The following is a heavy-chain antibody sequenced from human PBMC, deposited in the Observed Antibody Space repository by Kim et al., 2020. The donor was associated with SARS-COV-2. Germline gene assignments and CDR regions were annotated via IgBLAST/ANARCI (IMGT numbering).Heavy chain of an antibody. CDR3: TRIPATTLAFWDAFDI. D-gene: IGHD1-1*01. V-gene: IGHV3-73*01. Sequence: VKGRFTSSRDNSKNTAYLEMSGLKTEDTALYYCTRIPATTLAFWDAFDIWGQGTMVTVSS. J-gene: IGHJ3*02.